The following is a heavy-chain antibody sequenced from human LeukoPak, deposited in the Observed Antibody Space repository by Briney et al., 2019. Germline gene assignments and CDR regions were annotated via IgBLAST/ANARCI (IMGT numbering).Heavy chain of an antibody. Sequence: GGSLRLSCAASGFTFSSYAMSWVRQAPGKGLEWVSAISGSGGSTYYADSVKGRFTISRDNSKNTLYLQMNSLRAEDTAVYYCAKGRISSSWYLYFDYWGQGTLVTVSS. D-gene: IGHD6-13*01. CDR1: GFTFSSYA. J-gene: IGHJ4*02. V-gene: IGHV3-23*01. CDR3: AKGRISSSWYLYFDY. CDR2: ISGSGGST.